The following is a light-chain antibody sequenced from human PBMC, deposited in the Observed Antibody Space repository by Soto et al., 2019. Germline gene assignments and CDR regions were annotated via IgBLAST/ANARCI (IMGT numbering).Light chain of an antibody. V-gene: IGKV2-28*01. Sequence: DIVMTQSPLSLPVTPGEPASISCRSSQSLLQSNGYNYLDWYLQKPGQSPQLLIYLASIRASGVPDRFSGSGSGTDFTLNISRVEAEDVGVYYCMQPIYTPRTFGQGTKVEIK. J-gene: IGKJ1*01. CDR1: QSLLQSNGYNY. CDR2: LAS. CDR3: MQPIYTPRT.